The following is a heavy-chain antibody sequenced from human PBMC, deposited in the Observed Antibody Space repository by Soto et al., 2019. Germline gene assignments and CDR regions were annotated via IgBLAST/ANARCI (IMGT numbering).Heavy chain of an antibody. CDR2: IYYSGST. D-gene: IGHD3-16*02. V-gene: IGHV4-59*12. CDR3: ARVFGITFGVFIVSATRVYYFDY. CDR1: GGSISSYY. J-gene: IGHJ4*02. Sequence: TSETLSLTCTVSGGSISSYYWSWIRQPPGKGLEWIGYIYYSGSTNYNPSLKSRVTISVDTSKNQFSLKLSSVTAADTAVYYCARVFGITFGVFIVSATRVYYFDYWGPGTRVTVSS.